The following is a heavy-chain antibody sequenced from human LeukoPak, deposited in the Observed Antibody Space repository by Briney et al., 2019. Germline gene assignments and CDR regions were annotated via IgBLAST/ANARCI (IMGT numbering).Heavy chain of an antibody. D-gene: IGHD6-19*01. V-gene: IGHV3-33*08. J-gene: IGHJ4*02. CDR2: IWYDGSNK. CDR3: ARRSSSGWYVGANMAQFDY. Sequence: GGSLRLSCAASGFAVSTNYMSWVRQAPGKGLEWVAVIWYDGSNKYYADSVKGRFTISRDNSKNTLYLQMKSLRAEDTAVYYCARRSSSGWYVGANMAQFDYWGQGTLVTVSS. CDR1: GFAVSTNY.